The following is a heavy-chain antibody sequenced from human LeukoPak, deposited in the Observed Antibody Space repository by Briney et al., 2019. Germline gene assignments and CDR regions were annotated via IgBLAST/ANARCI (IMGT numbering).Heavy chain of an antibody. CDR3: ARGMDYYDNRGYTTDS. J-gene: IGHJ4*02. D-gene: IGHD3-22*01. CDR1: GFTFSSYS. Sequence: GGSLRLSCAASGFTFSSYSMSWVRQAPGKGLEWVSSISSSGGNTYYADSVKGRFTISRDNSKNTLFLQMNSLRAEDTAVYFCARGMDYYDNRGYTTDSWGQGTLVTVAS. V-gene: IGHV3-23*01. CDR2: ISSSGGNT.